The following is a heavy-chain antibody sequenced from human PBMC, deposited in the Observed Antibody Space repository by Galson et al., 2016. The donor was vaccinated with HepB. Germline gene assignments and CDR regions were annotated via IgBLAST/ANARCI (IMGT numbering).Heavy chain of an antibody. J-gene: IGHJ4*02. CDR3: ASEEEKAWYSSGWSRPGPLDY. D-gene: IGHD6-19*01. Sequence: SVKVSCKGSGYSFTTYYIHWVRQAPGQGLEWMGIINPSGGSTTYAQRLQGRVTLTRDTSRNTVYMELSSLRSEDTAVYYCASEEEKAWYSSGWSRPGPLDYWGQGSLVIVSA. CDR1: GYSFTTYY. V-gene: IGHV1-46*01. CDR2: INPSGGST.